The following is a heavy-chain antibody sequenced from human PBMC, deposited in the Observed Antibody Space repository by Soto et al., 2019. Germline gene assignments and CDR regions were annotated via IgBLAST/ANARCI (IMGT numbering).Heavy chain of an antibody. Sequence: SETLSLSCTVSGGSISSSSYYWGWIRQPPGKGLEWIGSIYYSGSTYYNPSLKSRVTISVDTSKNQFSLKLSSVTAADTAVYYCARIVVVAATPGWFDPWGQGTLVTVSS. J-gene: IGHJ5*02. V-gene: IGHV4-39*07. CDR1: GGSISSSSYY. CDR2: IYYSGST. CDR3: ARIVVVAATPGWFDP. D-gene: IGHD2-15*01.